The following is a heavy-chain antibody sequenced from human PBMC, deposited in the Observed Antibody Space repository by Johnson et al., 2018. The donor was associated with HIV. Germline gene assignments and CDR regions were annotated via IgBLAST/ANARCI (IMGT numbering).Heavy chain of an antibody. CDR1: GFTLSNYG. D-gene: IGHD6-13*01. CDR2: ISYDGSKK. Sequence: QVQLVESGGGVVQPGRSLRLSCATSGFTLSNYGMHWVRQAPGKGLEWVAVISYDGSKKNYADSVKGQFTISRDNSTNTLYLQINSLRAEDTAIYYCAKGRYSSSWYLAGAFDIWGQGTMVTVSS. J-gene: IGHJ3*02. CDR3: AKGRYSSSWYLAGAFDI. V-gene: IGHV3-30*19.